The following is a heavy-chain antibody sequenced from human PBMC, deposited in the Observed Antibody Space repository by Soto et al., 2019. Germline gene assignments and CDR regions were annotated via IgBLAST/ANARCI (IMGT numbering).Heavy chain of an antibody. V-gene: IGHV3-30*18. D-gene: IGHD1-1*01. CDR1: GFTFSNYG. CDR2: ISYDGNVS. Sequence: QVQLVESGGGVVQPGRSLRLSCAASGFTFSNYGMHWVRQAPGKGLEWVIVISYDGNVSYYADSVKGRFTISRDNSMNTLYLQMIRLRTEDTAMYYCAKEGPVTNWYFDYWGQGTLVTVSS. CDR3: AKEGPVTNWYFDY. J-gene: IGHJ4*02.